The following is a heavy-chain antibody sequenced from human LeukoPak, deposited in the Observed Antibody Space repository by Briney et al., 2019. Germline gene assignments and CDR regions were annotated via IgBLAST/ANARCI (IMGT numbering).Heavy chain of an antibody. Sequence: SETLSLTCTVSGGSISSYYWSWIRQPPGKGLEWIGYIYYSGSTNYNPSLKSRVTISVDTSKNQFSLKLSSVTAADTAVYYCARGAAVSFPLLPHFDYWGQGTLVTVSS. J-gene: IGHJ4*02. CDR1: GGSISSYY. CDR3: ARGAAVSFPLLPHFDY. CDR2: IYYSGST. D-gene: IGHD6-25*01. V-gene: IGHV4-59*08.